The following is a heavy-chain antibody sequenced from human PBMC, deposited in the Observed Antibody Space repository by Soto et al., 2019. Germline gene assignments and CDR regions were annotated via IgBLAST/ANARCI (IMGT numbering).Heavy chain of an antibody. CDR3: AKSEGDLELEPLDY. J-gene: IGHJ4*02. D-gene: IGHD1-1*01. CDR1: GFTFDDYA. CDR2: ISWNSGSI. V-gene: IGHV3-9*01. Sequence: EVQLVESGGGLVQPGRSLRLSCAASGFTFDDYAMHWVRQAPGKGLEWVSGISWNSGSIGYADSVKGRFTISRDNAKNSLYLQMNSLRAEDTALYYCAKSEGDLELEPLDYWGQGTLVNVSS.